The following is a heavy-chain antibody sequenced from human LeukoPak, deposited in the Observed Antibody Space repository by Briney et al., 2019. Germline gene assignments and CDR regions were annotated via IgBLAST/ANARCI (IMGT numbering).Heavy chain of an antibody. Sequence: PSETLSLTRSVSGGSISLSYYYWGWIRQPPGKALEWIGSVYYSGTTSYNPSLKSRVTMLVDKSKNHFSLKLSSVTAADTAVYYCAREKTWRHFDYWGQGTLVTVSS. CDR2: VYYSGTT. V-gene: IGHV4-39*07. J-gene: IGHJ4*02. CDR3: AREKTWRHFDY. D-gene: IGHD3-3*01. CDR1: GGSISLSYYY.